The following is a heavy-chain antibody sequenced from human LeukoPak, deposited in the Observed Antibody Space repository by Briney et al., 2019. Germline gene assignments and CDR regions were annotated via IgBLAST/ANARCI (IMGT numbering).Heavy chain of an antibody. J-gene: IGHJ4*02. V-gene: IGHV4-31*02. CDR3: ARAGGFFSPFGY. Sequence: PSETLSLTCTVSGGSISSGGYYWSWIRQHPGDGLEWIGYIYYSGSTYYNPSLKSRVTISVDTSKNHFSLKLSSVTAADTAVYYCARAGGFFSPFGYWGQGTLVTVSS. D-gene: IGHD3-16*01. CDR2: IYYSGST. CDR1: GGSISSGGYY.